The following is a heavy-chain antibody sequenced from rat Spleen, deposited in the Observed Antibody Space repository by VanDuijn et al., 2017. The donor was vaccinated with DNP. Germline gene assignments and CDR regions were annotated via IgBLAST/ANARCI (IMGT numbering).Heavy chain of an antibody. CDR3: ATSGYGYDGYPFAY. V-gene: IGHV5-7*01. CDR2: IIYDGTTT. D-gene: IGHD1-12*03. J-gene: IGHJ3*01. Sequence: EVQLVESGGGLVQPGRSLKLSCAASGFTFSNYAMAWVRQSPKKALEWVATIIYDGTTTYYRDSVKGRFTISRANAKNTLFLQMDSLGSEDTAPYYSATSGYGYDGYPFAYWGHGTLVTVSS. CDR1: GFTFSNYA.